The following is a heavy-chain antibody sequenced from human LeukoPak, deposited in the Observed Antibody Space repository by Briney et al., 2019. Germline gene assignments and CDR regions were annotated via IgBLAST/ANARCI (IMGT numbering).Heavy chain of an antibody. CDR1: GFTFSSYS. V-gene: IGHV3-21*01. J-gene: IGHJ4*02. D-gene: IGHD6-13*01. Sequence: GGSLRLSCGASGFTFSSYSMIWVRQAPGKGLEWVASISGTSTYIFYADSLKGRFTISRDNAKNSLYLQMNSLRAEDTAVYYCARAAYSSSWYWDYWGQGSLVTVSS. CDR3: ARAAYSSSWYWDY. CDR2: ISGTSTYI.